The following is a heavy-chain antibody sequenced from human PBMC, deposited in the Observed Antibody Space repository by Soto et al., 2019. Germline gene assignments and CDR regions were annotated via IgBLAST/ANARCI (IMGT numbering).Heavy chain of an antibody. J-gene: IGHJ4*02. D-gene: IGHD3-10*01. CDR1: GFTFSSCS. V-gene: IGHV3-23*01. Sequence: PGGSLRLSCAASGFTFSSCSMSWVRQAPGKGLEWVSGFSTGGDGGTSYYADSVKGRFTISRDNSKNTLFLQMNSLRPEDTATDYCAKTVRSGPRSQFFDYWGQGTLVTVSS. CDR2: FSTGGDGGTS. CDR3: AKTVRSGPRSQFFDY.